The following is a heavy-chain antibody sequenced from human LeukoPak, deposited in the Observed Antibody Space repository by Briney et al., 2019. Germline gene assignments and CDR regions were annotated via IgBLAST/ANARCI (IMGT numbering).Heavy chain of an antibody. V-gene: IGHV1-46*01. J-gene: IGHJ6*03. Sequence: ASVKVSCKASGYTFSNYYIHWVRQAPGQGLEWMGIIGGSTNYAQKFQGRVTMTRDTSTSTAYMELSSLRSEDTAVYYCARGGELWEDYYYYMDVWGKGTTVTVSS. CDR3: ARGGELWEDYYYYMDV. CDR1: GYTFSNYY. D-gene: IGHD5-18*01. CDR2: IGGST.